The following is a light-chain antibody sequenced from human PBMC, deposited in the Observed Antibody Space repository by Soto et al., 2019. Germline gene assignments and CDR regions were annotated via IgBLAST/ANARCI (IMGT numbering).Light chain of an antibody. CDR1: QGISSY. Sequence: TQSPSSLSASVGDRVTITCRASQGISSYFAWYQQKPGQSPRLLIYDASTRATGIPARFSGSGSGTEFTLTISSLQSEDFAVYHCQQYNDWPRTFGQGTKVEIK. CDR3: QQYNDWPRT. CDR2: DAS. J-gene: IGKJ1*01. V-gene: IGKV3-15*01.